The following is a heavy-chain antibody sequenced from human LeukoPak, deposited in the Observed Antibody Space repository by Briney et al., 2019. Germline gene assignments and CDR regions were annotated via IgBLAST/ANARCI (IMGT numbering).Heavy chain of an antibody. CDR3: ARGSPGY. J-gene: IGHJ4*02. CDR2: ITSSGNTI. V-gene: IGHV3-48*03. Sequence: GGSLRLSCAASGFTFSNYEMNWVRQAPGKGLEWVSYITSSGNTIYYANSVKGRFTIPRDNAKNSLYLQMNSLRAEDTAVYYCARGSPGYWGQGTLVTVSS. CDR1: GFTFSNYE.